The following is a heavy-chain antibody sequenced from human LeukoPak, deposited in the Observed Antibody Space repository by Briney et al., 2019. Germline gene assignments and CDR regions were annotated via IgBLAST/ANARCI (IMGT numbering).Heavy chain of an antibody. Sequence: GASVKVSCKASGYTFTTYALHWVRQAPGQRLEWMGWINAGNGNTKYSQKFQGRVTITRDTSASTAYMELNSLGFEDTAVYYCARGLALGVVVTAWNYWGQGTLLTVSS. V-gene: IGHV1-3*01. CDR3: ARGLALGVVVTAWNY. CDR2: INAGNGNT. J-gene: IGHJ4*02. CDR1: GYTFTTYA. D-gene: IGHD2-15*01.